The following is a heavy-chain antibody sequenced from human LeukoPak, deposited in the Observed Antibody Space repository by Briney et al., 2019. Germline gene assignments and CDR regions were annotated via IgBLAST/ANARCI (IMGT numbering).Heavy chain of an antibody. CDR3: AKATNSYLPSFDP. CDR2: ISSNSEYI. V-gene: IGHV3-21*01. J-gene: IGHJ5*02. D-gene: IGHD4-23*01. CDR1: GFFFSSYS. Sequence: PGGSLRLSCAASGFFFSSYSMNWVRQAPGKGLEWVSSISSNSEYIYYADSVRGRFTISRDNAKNSLYLQMNSLRHEDTAVYYCAKATNSYLPSFDPWGQGTLVTVSS.